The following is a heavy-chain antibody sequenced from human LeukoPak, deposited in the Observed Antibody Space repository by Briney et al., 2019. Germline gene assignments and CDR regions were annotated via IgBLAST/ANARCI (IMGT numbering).Heavy chain of an antibody. CDR2: ISYEGNNK. D-gene: IGHD3-16*01. CDR3: ARDISWGSTIDY. V-gene: IGHV3-30-3*01. J-gene: IGHJ4*02. CDR1: GFTFNSYA. Sequence: GRSLTLSWAASGFTFNSYATHWVRHTPGNGLEWVAFISYEGNNKSYADSVKGRFTISRDSSKNTLYLQMNSLSDEDTALYYCARDISWGSTIDYWGQGTLVTVSS.